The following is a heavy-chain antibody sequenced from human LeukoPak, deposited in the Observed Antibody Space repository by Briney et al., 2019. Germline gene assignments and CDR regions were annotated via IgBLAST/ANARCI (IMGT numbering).Heavy chain of an antibody. CDR2: INPNGGDT. J-gene: IGHJ4*02. D-gene: IGHD6-13*01. Sequence: ASVKVSCKASGYTFTGYYMHWVRQAPGQGLEWMGWINPNGGDTNYAQKFQGRVTMTRDTSIATAYVELSRLRFDDTAVYYCARVPEYSSSPFDYWGQGTLVTVSS. CDR1: GYTFTGYY. V-gene: IGHV1-2*02. CDR3: ARVPEYSSSPFDY.